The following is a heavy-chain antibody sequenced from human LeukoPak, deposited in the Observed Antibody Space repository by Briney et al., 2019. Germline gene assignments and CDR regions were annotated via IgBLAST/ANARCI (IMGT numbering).Heavy chain of an antibody. CDR3: ATGVWFGELEGN. V-gene: IGHV1-24*01. J-gene: IGHJ4*02. CDR2: FDPEDGET. CDR1: GYTLTELS. Sequence: ASVKVSCKVSGYTLTELSMHWVRQAPGKGLEWMGGFDPEDGETIYAQKFQGRVTMTEDTSTDTAYMELSSLRSEDTAGYYCATGVWFGELEGNWGQGTLVTVSS. D-gene: IGHD3-10*01.